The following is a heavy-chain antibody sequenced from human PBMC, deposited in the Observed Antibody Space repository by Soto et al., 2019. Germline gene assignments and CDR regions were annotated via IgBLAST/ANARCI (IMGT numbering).Heavy chain of an antibody. CDR3: AKVAPRYCSGGTCYSVSYYGMDV. CDR1: GFPFSSYA. D-gene: IGHD2-15*01. V-gene: IGHV3-23*01. Sequence: GGSLRLSCAASGFPFSSYAMRWVRQAPGRGLEWVSAISGSGGNTYYADSVKGRFTISRDNSKNTLYLQMNSLRAEDTAVYYCAKVAPRYCSGGTCYSVSYYGMDVWGQGTTVTVSS. J-gene: IGHJ6*02. CDR2: ISGSGGNT.